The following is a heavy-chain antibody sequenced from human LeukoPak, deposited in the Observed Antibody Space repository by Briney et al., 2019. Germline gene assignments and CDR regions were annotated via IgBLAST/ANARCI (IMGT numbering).Heavy chain of an antibody. Sequence: ASVKVSCKPFGYTFSAFYYHWVRQARGQGLEWMGWIDPDSGRRNSAQKFQGRLTLTTDTSTGTAYMELRSLTLHDTAIYYCTREGPDHSGSYYAYWGLGTLITVSS. D-gene: IGHD4-11*01. J-gene: IGHJ4*02. CDR3: TREGPDHSGSYYAY. CDR1: GYTFSAFY. V-gene: IGHV1-2*02. CDR2: IDPDSGRR.